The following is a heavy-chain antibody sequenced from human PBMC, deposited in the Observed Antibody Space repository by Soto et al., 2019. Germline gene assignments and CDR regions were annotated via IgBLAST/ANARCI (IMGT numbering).Heavy chain of an antibody. CDR1: GFTFTSSA. CDR2: IVVGSGNT. D-gene: IGHD5-12*01. V-gene: IGHV1-58*01. J-gene: IGHJ6*02. Sequence: GASVKVSCKASGFTFTSSAVQWVRQARGQRLEWIGWIVVGSGNTNYAQKFQERVTITRDMSTSTAYMELSSLRSEDTAVYYCAAAPRGYSGYEGDSMDVWGQGTTVTVSS. CDR3: AAAPRGYSGYEGDSMDV.